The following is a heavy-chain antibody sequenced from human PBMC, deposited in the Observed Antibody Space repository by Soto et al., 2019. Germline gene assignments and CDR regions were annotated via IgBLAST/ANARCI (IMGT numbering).Heavy chain of an antibody. V-gene: IGHV3-33*01. D-gene: IGHD4-17*01. J-gene: IGHJ3*02. Sequence: GGSLRLSCAASGFTFSSFGMHWVRQAPGKGLEWVAVIWYDGTNKYYTDSVKGRFTISRDNSKNTLYLQMNSLRAEDTAVYYCARDSGDYNAFDIWGQGTMVTVSS. CDR2: IWYDGTNK. CDR3: ARDSGDYNAFDI. CDR1: GFTFSSFG.